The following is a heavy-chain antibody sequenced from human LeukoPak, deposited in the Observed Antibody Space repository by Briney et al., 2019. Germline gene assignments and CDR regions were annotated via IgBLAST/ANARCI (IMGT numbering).Heavy chain of an antibody. CDR3: ARRRYLDY. CDR2: INHSGST. CDR1: GGSFSGYY. J-gene: IGHJ4*02. Sequence: SETLSLTCAVYGGSFSGYYWSWIRQPPGKGLEWVGEINHSGSTNYNPSLKSRVTISVDTSKNQFSLKLSSVTAADTAVYYCARRRYLDYWGQGTLVTVSS. V-gene: IGHV4-34*01.